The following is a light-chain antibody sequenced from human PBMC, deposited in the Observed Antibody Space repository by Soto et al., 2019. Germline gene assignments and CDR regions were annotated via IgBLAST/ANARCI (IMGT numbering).Light chain of an antibody. Sequence: EIAMTQSPSTAFVSPGETATLSCRASQSVSSNLAWYQQKPGQAPRLLIYGASTRATGIPARFSGSGSGTEFTLTISSLQSEDFAVYYCQQYNKWPTFGQGTRLEI. CDR1: QSVSSN. V-gene: IGKV3-15*01. CDR2: GAS. CDR3: QQYNKWPT. J-gene: IGKJ5*01.